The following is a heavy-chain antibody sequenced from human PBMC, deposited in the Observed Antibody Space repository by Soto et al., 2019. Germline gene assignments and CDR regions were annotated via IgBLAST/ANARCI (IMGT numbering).Heavy chain of an antibody. CDR1: GYTFIDFG. V-gene: IGHV1-18*01. CDR2: ISTNSDNT. D-gene: IGHD2-8*02. Sequence: ASVKVSCKASGYTFIDFGISWVRQAPGQGLEWMGWISTNSDNTQYAQEFQGRVTVTTDTSTSTAYMELRSLTCDDTAIYYCAREYCAGGACYGVDYWGQGTLVTGSS. J-gene: IGHJ4*02. CDR3: AREYCAGGACYGVDY.